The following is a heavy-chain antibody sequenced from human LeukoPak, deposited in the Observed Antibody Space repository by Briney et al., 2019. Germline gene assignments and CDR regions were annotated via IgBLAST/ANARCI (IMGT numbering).Heavy chain of an antibody. D-gene: IGHD6-13*01. CDR1: GYTFTSYG. V-gene: IGHV1-8*01. CDR3: ARGQRGSWHNWFDP. Sequence: ASVKVSCKASGYTFTSYGINWVRQATGQGLEWMGWMNPNSGNTGYAQKFQGRVTMTRNTSISTAYMELSSLRSEDTAVYYCARGQRGSWHNWFDPWGQGTLVTVSS. J-gene: IGHJ5*02. CDR2: MNPNSGNT.